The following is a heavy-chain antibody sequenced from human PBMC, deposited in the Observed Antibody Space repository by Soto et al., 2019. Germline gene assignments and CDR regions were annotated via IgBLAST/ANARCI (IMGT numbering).Heavy chain of an antibody. J-gene: IGHJ6*02. D-gene: IGHD5-18*01. CDR2: IIPIFGTA. Sequence: QVQLVQSGAEVKKPGSSVKVSCKASGGTFSSYAISWVRQAPGQGLEWMGGIIPIFGTANYAQKFQGRDTITADASTITAYRVQSSRRSQDKAVYYCARERIQAAGRVYYYCGMDVWGQGTTVTVSS. CDR3: ARERIQAAGRVYYYCGMDV. CDR1: GGTFSSYA. V-gene: IGHV1-69*01.